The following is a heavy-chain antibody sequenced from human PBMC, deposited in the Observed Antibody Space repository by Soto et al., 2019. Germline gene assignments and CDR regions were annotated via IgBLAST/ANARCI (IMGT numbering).Heavy chain of an antibody. CDR2: ISSYNGNT. D-gene: IGHD3-3*02. CDR3: ARVASLGPTPFDY. Sequence: QVQLVQSGGEVKKPGASVKVSCKASGYTVSNLGISWVRQSPGQGLEWMGWISSYNGNTNYAPEFQGRVTMTTDTSTRTDYMDLRSLRYDATAVYYCARVASLGPTPFDYWGQGTLVTVSS. CDR1: GYTVSNLG. V-gene: IGHV1-18*01. J-gene: IGHJ4*02.